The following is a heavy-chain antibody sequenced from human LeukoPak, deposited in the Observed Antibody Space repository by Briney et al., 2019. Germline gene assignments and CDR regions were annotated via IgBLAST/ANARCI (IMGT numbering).Heavy chain of an antibody. CDR3: ARDGHYDILTGLFDY. J-gene: IGHJ4*02. D-gene: IGHD3-9*01. CDR2: ISSSGSTI. CDR1: GFTFSDYY. Sequence: GGSLRLSCAASGFTFSDYYMRWIRQAPGKGLEWDSYISSSGSTIYYADSVKGRFTISRDNAKNSLYLQMNSLRAEDTAVYYCARDGHYDILTGLFDYWGQGTLVTVSS. V-gene: IGHV3-11*01.